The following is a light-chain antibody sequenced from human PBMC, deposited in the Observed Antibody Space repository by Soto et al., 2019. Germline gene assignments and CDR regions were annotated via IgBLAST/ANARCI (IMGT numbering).Light chain of an antibody. Sequence: EIVLMQSPGTLSLSPRERATLSCRASQSVSNNYLAWYQQKPGQAPRLLIDGASSRATGIPDRFSGSGSGTDFTLTISRLEPEDFAVYYCQRYGSSPPLTFGGGTKVEIK. CDR3: QRYGSSPPLT. CDR1: QSVSNNY. J-gene: IGKJ4*01. V-gene: IGKV3-20*01. CDR2: GAS.